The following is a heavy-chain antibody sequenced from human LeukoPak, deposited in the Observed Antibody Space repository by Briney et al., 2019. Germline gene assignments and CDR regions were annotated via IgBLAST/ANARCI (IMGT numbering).Heavy chain of an antibody. V-gene: IGHV1-69*04. J-gene: IGHJ4*02. CDR2: IIPILGIA. CDR1: GGTFSSYA. D-gene: IGHD6-13*01. Sequence: SVKVSCKASGGTFSSYAISWVRQAPGQGLEWMGRIIPILGIANYAQKFQGRVTITADKSTSTAYMELSSLRSEDTAVYYCARGNIAAAGPLDYWGQGTLVTVSS. CDR3: ARGNIAAAGPLDY.